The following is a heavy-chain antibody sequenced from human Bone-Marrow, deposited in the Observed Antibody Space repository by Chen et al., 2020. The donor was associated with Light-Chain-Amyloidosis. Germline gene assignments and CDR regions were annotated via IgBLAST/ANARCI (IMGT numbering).Heavy chain of an antibody. V-gene: IGHV3-23*04. D-gene: IGHD5-18*01. CDR1: GFTFGGFA. CDR3: AKGGTAMAHFDS. Sequence: EVQLVESGGGLVQPGGSLRLSCAASGFTFGGFAMSWVRQAPGKGLEWVSASSGSGDTPYYEDSVKGRFTISRDNSKNTLYLQISSLRPDDTAVYYCAKGGTAMAHFDSWGQGTLVAVSS. CDR2: SSGSGDTP. J-gene: IGHJ4*02.